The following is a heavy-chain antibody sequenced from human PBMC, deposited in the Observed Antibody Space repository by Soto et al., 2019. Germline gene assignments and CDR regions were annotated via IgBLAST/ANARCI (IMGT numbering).Heavy chain of an antibody. CDR1: GFTFSSYA. V-gene: IGHV3-23*01. CDR3: AKKDGSGSDRYYYYYMDV. J-gene: IGHJ6*03. Sequence: GGSLRLSCAASGFTFSSYAMSWVRQAPGKGLEWVSAISGSGGSTYYADSVKGRFTISRDNSKNTLYLQMNSLRAEDTAVYYCAKKDGSGSDRYYYYYMDVWGKGTTVTVSS. CDR2: ISGSGGST. D-gene: IGHD3-10*01.